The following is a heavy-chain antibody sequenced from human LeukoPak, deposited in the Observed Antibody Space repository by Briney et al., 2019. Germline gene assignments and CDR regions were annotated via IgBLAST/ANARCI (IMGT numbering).Heavy chain of an antibody. CDR1: GFTFSSYA. CDR2: ISGSGGST. J-gene: IGHJ6*02. CDR3: WGYCSSTSCSGKYYGMDV. Sequence: GSLRLSCAASGFTFSSYAMSWVRQAPGKGLEWVSAISGSGGSTYYADSVKGRFTVSRDNSKNTLYLQMNSLRAEDTAVYYCWGYCSSTSCSGKYYGMDVWGQGTTVTVSS. V-gene: IGHV3-23*01. D-gene: IGHD2-2*01.